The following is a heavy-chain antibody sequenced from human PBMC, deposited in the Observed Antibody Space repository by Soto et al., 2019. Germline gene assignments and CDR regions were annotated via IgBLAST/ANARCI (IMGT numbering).Heavy chain of an antibody. V-gene: IGHV3-23*01. CDR3: AKGRGGSGSLTPRVDV. CDR1: GFTFNNYA. D-gene: IGHD3-10*01. Sequence: EVQLLESGGGLVQPGGSLRLSCAASGFTFNNYAMTWVRKAPGKGLEWVSAISGGGDTTSYADSVKGRFTVSIDGSKNTLYLQMSSLRAEDTALYYCAKGRGGSGSLTPRVDVWGQGTLVTVSS. CDR2: ISGGGDTT. J-gene: IGHJ4*02.